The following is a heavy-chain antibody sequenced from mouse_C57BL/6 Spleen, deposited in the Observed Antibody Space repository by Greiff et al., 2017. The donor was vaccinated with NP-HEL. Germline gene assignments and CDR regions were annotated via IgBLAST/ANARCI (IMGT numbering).Heavy chain of an antibody. J-gene: IGHJ2*01. Sequence: QVQLQQPGAELVKPGASVKLSCKASGYTFTSYWMQWVKQRPGQGLEWIGEIDPSDSYTNYNQKFKGKATLTVDTSSSTAYMQLSSLTSEDSAVYYCARSRDSNPFDYWGQGTTLTVSS. V-gene: IGHV1-50*01. CDR2: IDPSDSYT. D-gene: IGHD2-5*01. CDR3: ARSRDSNPFDY. CDR1: GYTFTSYW.